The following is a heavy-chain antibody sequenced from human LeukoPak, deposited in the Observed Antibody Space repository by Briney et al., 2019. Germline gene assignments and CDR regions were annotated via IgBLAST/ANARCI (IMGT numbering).Heavy chain of an antibody. CDR2: IIPIFGTA. D-gene: IGHD1-26*01. J-gene: IGHJ5*02. V-gene: IGHV1-69*01. CDR1: GGTFSSYA. CDR3: ARDPLRADSRSYRYNWYDP. Sequence: SVKVSCKASGGTFSSYAISWVRQAPGQGLEWMGGIIPIFGTANYAQKFQGRVTITADESTSTAYMELSSLRSEDPAVYYCARDPLRADSRSYRYNWYDPWGQGTLVTVSS.